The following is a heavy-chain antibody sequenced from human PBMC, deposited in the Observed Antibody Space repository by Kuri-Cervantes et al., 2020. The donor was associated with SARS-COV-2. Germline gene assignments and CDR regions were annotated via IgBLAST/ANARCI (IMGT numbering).Heavy chain of an antibody. Sequence: SETLSLTCTVSGGSVSGYYWSWIRQPPGKGLEWIGYVYYSGSTYYNLSLRSRVSISLDTSKDQLSLNLTSVTAAGTAVYYCARNYGDYVDYLDPWGQGTTVTVSS. J-gene: IGHJ6*03. CDR3: ARNYGDYVDYLDP. D-gene: IGHD4-17*01. CDR2: VYYSGST. V-gene: IGHV4-59*02. CDR1: GGSVSGYY.